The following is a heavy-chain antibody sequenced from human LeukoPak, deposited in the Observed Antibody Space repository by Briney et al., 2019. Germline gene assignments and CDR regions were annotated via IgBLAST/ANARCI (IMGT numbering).Heavy chain of an antibody. CDR1: GYTLTELS. V-gene: IGHV1-24*01. CDR2: FDPEDGET. J-gene: IGHJ4*02. Sequence: ASVKVSCKVSGYTLTELSMHWVRQAPGKGLEWMGGFDPEDGETIYAQKFQGRVTMTRNTSISTAYMELSSLRSEDTAVYYCARGLGHTGDFDYWGQGTLVTVSS. D-gene: IGHD3-10*01. CDR3: ARGLGHTGDFDY.